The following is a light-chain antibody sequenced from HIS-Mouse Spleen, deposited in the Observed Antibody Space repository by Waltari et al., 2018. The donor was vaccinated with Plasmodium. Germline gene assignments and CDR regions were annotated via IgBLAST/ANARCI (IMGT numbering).Light chain of an antibody. V-gene: IGLV3-10*01. CDR2: KDS. J-gene: IGLJ3*02. CDR1: ALPKKY. Sequence: SYELTQPPSVSVSPGQTARITCSGDALPKKYAYWYQQKSGQATVLVIYKDSKGPSGIPGRFSGSSSGTMATLTISGAQVEYEADYYCYSTYSSGNHRVFGGGTKLTVL. CDR3: YSTYSSGNHRV.